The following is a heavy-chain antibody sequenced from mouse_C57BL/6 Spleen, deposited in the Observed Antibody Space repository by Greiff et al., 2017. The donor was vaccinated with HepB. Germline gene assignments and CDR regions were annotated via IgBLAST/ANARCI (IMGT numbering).Heavy chain of an antibody. Sequence: VQLQQPGAELVKPGASVKLSCKASGYTFTSYWMHWVKQRPGQGLEWIGMIHPNSGSTNYNEKFKSKATLTVDKSSSTAYMQLSSLTSEDSAVYYCAREFYYDYDDYAMDYWGQGTSVTVSS. CDR1: GYTFTSYW. J-gene: IGHJ4*01. D-gene: IGHD2-4*01. CDR2: IHPNSGST. V-gene: IGHV1-64*01. CDR3: AREFYYDYDDYAMDY.